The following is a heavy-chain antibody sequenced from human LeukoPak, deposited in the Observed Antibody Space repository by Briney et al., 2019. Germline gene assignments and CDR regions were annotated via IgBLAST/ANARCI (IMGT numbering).Heavy chain of an antibody. CDR2: INSDGSST. CDR1: GFTFSSYW. J-gene: IGHJ4*02. Sequence: HSGGSLRLSCLASGFTFSSYWMHWVRQAPGKGLVWVSRINSDGSSTSYADSVKGRFTISRDNAKNTLYLQMNSLRAEDTAVYYCVVDTAMVPFDYWGQGTLVTVSS. D-gene: IGHD5-18*01. V-gene: IGHV3-74*01. CDR3: VVDTAMVPFDY.